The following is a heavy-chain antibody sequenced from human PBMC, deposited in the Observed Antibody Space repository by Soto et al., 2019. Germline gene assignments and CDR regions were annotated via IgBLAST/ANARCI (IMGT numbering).Heavy chain of an antibody. D-gene: IGHD3-10*01. CDR2: ISSSSSTI. CDR3: PSFDRNTMVRGFTVDAFDS. V-gene: IGHV3-48*04. Sequence: PGGSLRHSCAASPFTLRSYSMNWVRQAPGKGLEWVSYISSSSSTIYYADSAKGRFTIYRDNTKHSLCLQIISLRAEDTAGYYFPSFDRNTMVRGFTVDAFDSRHRGKMVTV. J-gene: IGHJ3*01. CDR1: PFTLRSYS.